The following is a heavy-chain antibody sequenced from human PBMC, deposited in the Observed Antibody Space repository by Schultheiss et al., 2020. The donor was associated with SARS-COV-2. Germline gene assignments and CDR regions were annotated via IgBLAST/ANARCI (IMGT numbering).Heavy chain of an antibody. D-gene: IGHD5-18*01. CDR2: INHSGST. CDR3: ARGSRIQLWPYFDY. J-gene: IGHJ4*02. Sequence: SETLSLTCAVYGGSFSGYYWSWIRQPPGKGLEWIGEINHSGSTNYNPSLKSLVTISVDTSKNQFSLKLSSVTAADTAVYYCARGSRIQLWPYFDYWGQGTLVTVSS. CDR1: GGSFSGYY. V-gene: IGHV4-34*09.